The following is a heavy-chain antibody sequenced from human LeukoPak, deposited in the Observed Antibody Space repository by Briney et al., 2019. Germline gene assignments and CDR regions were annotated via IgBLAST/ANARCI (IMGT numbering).Heavy chain of an antibody. CDR2: IKQDGSEK. CDR1: GFTFSSYW. CDR3: AKPSLREQQLIYGMDV. D-gene: IGHD6-13*01. V-gene: IGHV3-7*01. Sequence: GGSLRLSCAASGFTFSSYWMSWVRQAPGKGLEWVANIKQDGSEKYYVDSVKGRFTISRDNAKNSLYLQMNSLRAEDTAVYYCAKPSLREQQLIYGMDVWGQGTTVTVSS. J-gene: IGHJ6*02.